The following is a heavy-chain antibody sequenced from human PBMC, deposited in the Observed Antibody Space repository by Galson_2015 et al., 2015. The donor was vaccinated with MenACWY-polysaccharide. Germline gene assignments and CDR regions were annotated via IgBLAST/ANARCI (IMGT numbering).Heavy chain of an antibody. CDR2: MGRSGTS. CDR3: AREGFCSDGTRYFYDY. Sequence: SLRLSCAASGFTFSNYGMAWVRQAPGKGLDWVSAMGRSGTSYFAASVKGRFTISRDNSKNTLYLQMNSLRVEDTAVYYCAREGFCSDGTRYFYDYWGQGTLVTVSS. CDR1: GFTFSNYG. V-gene: IGHV3-23*01. J-gene: IGHJ4*02. D-gene: IGHD2-15*01.